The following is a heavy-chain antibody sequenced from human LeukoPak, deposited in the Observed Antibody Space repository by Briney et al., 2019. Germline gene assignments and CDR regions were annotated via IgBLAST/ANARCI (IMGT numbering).Heavy chain of an antibody. D-gene: IGHD3-3*01. J-gene: IGHJ5*02. V-gene: IGHV4-39*01. CDR1: GASISNSAYY. CDR3: ARLFFVIDT. Sequence: SETLSLICTVSGASISNSAYYWLWIRQPPGEGLECIGTVHYSGSTFYNPSLKSRVNISVDTSKNQFSLQLSSLTAADTAVYYCARLFFVIDTWGQGTLVTVSS. CDR2: VHYSGST.